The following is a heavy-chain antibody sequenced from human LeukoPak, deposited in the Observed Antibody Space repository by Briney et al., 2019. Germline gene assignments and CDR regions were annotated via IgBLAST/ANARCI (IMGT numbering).Heavy chain of an antibody. CDR1: GYTFTGYY. V-gene: IGHV1-2*02. D-gene: IGHD1-7*01. CDR2: INPNSGGT. J-gene: IGHJ4*02. Sequence: GASVKVSCKASGYTFTGYYMHWVRQAPGQGLEWMGWINPNSGGTNYAQKFQGRVTMTRDTSISTAYMELSRLRSDDTAVYYCARALITGTTPAREFDYWGQGTLVTVSS. CDR3: ARALITGTTPAREFDY.